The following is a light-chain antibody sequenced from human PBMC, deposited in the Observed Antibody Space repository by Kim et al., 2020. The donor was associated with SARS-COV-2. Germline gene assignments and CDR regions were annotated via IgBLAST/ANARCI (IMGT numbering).Light chain of an antibody. CDR1: TSHIGSNY. CDR2: TNN. J-gene: IGLJ1*01. CDR3: AAWDYSLNGYV. Sequence: GQRVPFSCSGSTSHIGSNYVYWYQQLPGSAPKLLIHTNNQRPSGVPDRFSGSKSGTSASLAITGLRSEDEADYYCAAWDYSLNGYVFGTGTKVTVL. V-gene: IGLV1-47*01.